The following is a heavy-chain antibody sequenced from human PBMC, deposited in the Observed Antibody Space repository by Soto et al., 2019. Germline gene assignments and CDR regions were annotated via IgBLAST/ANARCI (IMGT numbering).Heavy chain of an antibody. CDR2: ISSGGTII. CDR3: VIVLIPQRHCYYRLHV. Sequence: GGSLRLSCAASGFSFSRYEMNWVRQATGKGLEWVSYISSGGTIIYNADSVKGRFTISRDNAKNSLYLQLNSLRAEDTAVYYCVIVLIPQRHCYYRLHVWSQGRTLIVSS. J-gene: IGHJ6*02. D-gene: IGHD2-8*02. V-gene: IGHV3-48*03. CDR1: GFSFSRYE.